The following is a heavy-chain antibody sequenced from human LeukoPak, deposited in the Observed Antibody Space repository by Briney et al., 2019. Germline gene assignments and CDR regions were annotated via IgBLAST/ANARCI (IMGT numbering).Heavy chain of an antibody. D-gene: IGHD4-17*01. V-gene: IGHV4-34*01. CDR3: ARGQVGPTTVTTYWYFDL. CDR2: INHSGST. CDR1: GGSFSGYY. J-gene: IGHJ2*01. Sequence: PSETLSLTCAVYGGSFSGYYWSWIRQPPGKGLEWIGEINHSGSTNYNPSLKSRVTISVDTSKNQFSLKLSSVTAADTAVYYCARGQVGPTTVTTYWYFDLWGLGTLVTVSS.